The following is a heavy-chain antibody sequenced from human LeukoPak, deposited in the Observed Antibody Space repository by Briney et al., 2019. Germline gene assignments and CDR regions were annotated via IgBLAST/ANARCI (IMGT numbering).Heavy chain of an antibody. J-gene: IGHJ4*02. CDR2: ISSSGSNI. D-gene: IGHD2-8*02. V-gene: IGHV3-48*03. Sequence: PGGCLRHSCVASAFTFSNSEMYWVRQAPGKGLEWISYISSSGSNIYYADSVKGQFTITRDNDKTSLYLQMNRRRAEDTAVYYCAGRTATGSSIDYWGQGTLVTVSS. CDR1: AFTFSNSE. CDR3: AGRTATGSSIDY.